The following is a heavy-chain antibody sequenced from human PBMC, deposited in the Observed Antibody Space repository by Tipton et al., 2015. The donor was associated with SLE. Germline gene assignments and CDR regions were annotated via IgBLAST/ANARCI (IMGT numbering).Heavy chain of an antibody. CDR3: ARGGAYYYYGMDV. V-gene: IGHV4-4*08. D-gene: IGHD3-16*01. Sequence: TLSLTCTVSGGSISSYYWCWFRQPPGKGLEWIGYIYTSGSTNYNPSLKSRVTISVDTSKNQFSLKLSSVTAADTAVYYCARGGAYYYYGMDVWGQGTTVTVSS. CDR1: GGSISSYY. J-gene: IGHJ6*02. CDR2: IYTSGST.